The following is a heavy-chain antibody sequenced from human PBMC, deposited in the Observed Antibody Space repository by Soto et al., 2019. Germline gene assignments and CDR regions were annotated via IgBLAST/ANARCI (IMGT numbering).Heavy chain of an antibody. J-gene: IGHJ6*03. D-gene: IGHD2-2*01. CDR2: INSDGSSK. CDR3: AREGGQYRNYYMDV. Sequence: GGSLRLSCAASGFTFSSYWMHWVRQAPGKGLVWVSRINSDGSSKYYVDSVKGRFTISRDNAKNSLYLQMNSLRAEDTAVYYCAREGGQYRNYYMDVWGKGTTVTV. CDR1: GFTFSSYW. V-gene: IGHV3-74*01.